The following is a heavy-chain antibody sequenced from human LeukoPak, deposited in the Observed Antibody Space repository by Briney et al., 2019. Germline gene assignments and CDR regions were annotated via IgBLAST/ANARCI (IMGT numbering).Heavy chain of an antibody. CDR2: IFSGGTT. CDR1: GFSLNTYG. CDR3: AREGNYYDMDV. Sequence: GKSLRVSCEASGFSLNTYGMHWVRQAPGKGLEWVSVIFSGGTTYYADSVKGRFTISRDNSKNTLYLQMNSLRAEDTVVYYCAREGNYYDMDVWGQGTTVTVSS. J-gene: IGHJ6*02. V-gene: IGHV3-23*03.